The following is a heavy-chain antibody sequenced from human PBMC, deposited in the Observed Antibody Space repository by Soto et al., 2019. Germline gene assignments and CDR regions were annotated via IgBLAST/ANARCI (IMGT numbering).Heavy chain of an antibody. CDR3: ARSYYDFWSGYYLINWFDP. V-gene: IGHV5-51*01. CDR1: GYSFTSYW. Sequence: PGESLKISCKGSGYSFTSYWIGWVRQMPGKGLEWMGIIYPGDSDTRYSPSFQGQVTISADKSISTAYLQWSSLKASDTAMYYCARSYYDFWSGYYLINWFDPWGQGTLVTVSS. D-gene: IGHD3-3*01. J-gene: IGHJ5*02. CDR2: IYPGDSDT.